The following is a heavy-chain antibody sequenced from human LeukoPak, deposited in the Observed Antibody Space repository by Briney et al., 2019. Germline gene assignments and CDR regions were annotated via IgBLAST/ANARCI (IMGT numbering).Heavy chain of an antibody. V-gene: IGHV4-30-2*01. CDR2: IYHSGIT. CDR3: ARDPGPYCSSTSCYSHHAFDI. CDR1: GGSISSGGYY. J-gene: IGHJ3*02. Sequence: SQTLSLTCTVSGGSISSGGYYWSWIRQPPGKGLEWIGYIYHSGITFYNPSLKSRVTISVDRSKNQFSLNLSSVTAADTAVYYCARDPGPYCSSTSCYSHHAFDIWGQGTMVTVSS. D-gene: IGHD2-2*01.